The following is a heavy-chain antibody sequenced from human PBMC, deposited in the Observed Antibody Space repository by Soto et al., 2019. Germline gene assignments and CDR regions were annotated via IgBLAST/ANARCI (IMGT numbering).Heavy chain of an antibody. V-gene: IGHV1-69*01. Sequence: QVQLVQSGAEVKKTGPRGRVPCKPPGATFTPFVTGWVRQAPGQAFEWMGGIIPFFGTANYAQKFQDRMTITAHEYTTTVYMDLRSLRSDDTAMYYCARSAPMDAGDKYYFDFWGQGALVTVSS. CDR3: ARSAPMDAGDKYYFDF. CDR1: GATFTPFV. CDR2: IIPFFGTA. J-gene: IGHJ4*02. D-gene: IGHD3-16*01.